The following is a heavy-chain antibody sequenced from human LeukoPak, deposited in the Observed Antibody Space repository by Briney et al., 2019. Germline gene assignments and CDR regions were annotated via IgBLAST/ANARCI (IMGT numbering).Heavy chain of an antibody. J-gene: IGHJ3*02. CDR1: GFTFSDYY. CDR3: ARDPNYPDAFDI. D-gene: IGHD5-24*01. Sequence: GGSLRLSCAASGFTFSDYYMSWIRQAPGKGLEWVSYISSSGSTIYYADSVKGRFTISRDNAKNSLYLQVNSLRAEDTAVCYCARDPNYPDAFDIWGQGTMVTVSS. CDR2: ISSSGSTI. V-gene: IGHV3-11*01.